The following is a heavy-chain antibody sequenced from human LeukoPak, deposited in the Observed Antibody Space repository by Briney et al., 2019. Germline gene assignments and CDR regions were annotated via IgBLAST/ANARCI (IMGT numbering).Heavy chain of an antibody. CDR2: IYYSGST. Sequence: PSETLSLTCTVSGGSISSYYWSWIRQPPGKGLEWIGYIYYSGSTNYNPSLKSRATISVDTSKNQFSLKLSSVTAADTAVYYCARDKSESGYSYGYDYYYYYMDVWGKGTTVTISS. V-gene: IGHV4-59*12. CDR3: ARDKSESGYSYGYDYYYYYMDV. CDR1: GGSISSYY. J-gene: IGHJ6*03. D-gene: IGHD5-18*01.